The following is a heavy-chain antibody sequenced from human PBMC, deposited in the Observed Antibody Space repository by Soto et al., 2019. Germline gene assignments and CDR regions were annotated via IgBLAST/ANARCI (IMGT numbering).Heavy chain of an antibody. CDR1: GGSFSGYY. CDR2: INHSGST. J-gene: IGHJ4*02. Sequence: PSETLSLTCAVYGGSFSGYYWSWIRQPPGKGLEWIGEINHSGSTNYNPSLKSRVTISVDTSKNQFSLKLSSVTAADTAVYYCARGSNRALSSLIDYWGQGTLVTVSS. CDR3: ARGSNRALSSLIDY. V-gene: IGHV4-34*01. D-gene: IGHD4-4*01.